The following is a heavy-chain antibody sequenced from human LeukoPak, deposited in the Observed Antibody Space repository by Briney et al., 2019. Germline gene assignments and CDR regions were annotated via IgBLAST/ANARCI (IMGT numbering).Heavy chain of an antibody. CDR2: ISGSGGST. Sequence: EWVSAISGSGGSTYHADSVKGRFTISRDNSKNTLYLQMNSLRPEDTAVYYCAKGAGEYFWGQGTLVTVSS. CDR3: AKGAGEYF. J-gene: IGHJ4*02. V-gene: IGHV3-23*01.